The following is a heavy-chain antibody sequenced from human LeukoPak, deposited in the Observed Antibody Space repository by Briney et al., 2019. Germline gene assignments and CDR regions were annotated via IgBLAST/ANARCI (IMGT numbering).Heavy chain of an antibody. V-gene: IGHV1-69*13. J-gene: IGHJ4*02. Sequence: SVKVSCTASGYTFTSYGISWVRQAPGQGLEWMGGIIPIFGTANYAQKFQGRVTITADESTSTAYMELSSLRSEDTAVYYCARTLYGSSGYYDYWGQGTLVTVSS. CDR1: GYTFTSYG. D-gene: IGHD3-22*01. CDR2: IIPIFGTA. CDR3: ARTLYGSSGYYDY.